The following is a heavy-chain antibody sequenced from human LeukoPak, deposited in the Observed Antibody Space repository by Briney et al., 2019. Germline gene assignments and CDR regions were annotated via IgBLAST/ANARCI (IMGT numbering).Heavy chain of an antibody. CDR3: AREGGRMAANFEDAFDI. CDR1: GFTFSSYG. D-gene: IGHD2-15*01. Sequence: GGSLRLSCAASGFTFSSYGMSWVRQAPGKGLEWVSVVYSGGSTFYADSVKGRFTISRDNSKNTLYLQMNRMRTEDTAVYYCAREGGRMAANFEDAFDIWGQGTMVTVSS. CDR2: VYSGGST. J-gene: IGHJ3*02. V-gene: IGHV3-53*01.